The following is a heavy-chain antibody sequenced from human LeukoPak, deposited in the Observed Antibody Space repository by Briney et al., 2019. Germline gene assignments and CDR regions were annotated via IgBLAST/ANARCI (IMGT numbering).Heavy chain of an antibody. Sequence: PGGFLRLSCAASGFTFSSYAMSWVRQAPGKGLEWVSAISGSGGSTYYADSVKGRFTISRDNSKNTLYLQMNSLRAEDTAVYYCATGVYYYDSSGYWLDYWGQGTLVTVSS. J-gene: IGHJ4*02. CDR2: ISGSGGST. CDR3: ATGVYYYDSSGYWLDY. V-gene: IGHV3-23*01. D-gene: IGHD3-22*01. CDR1: GFTFSSYA.